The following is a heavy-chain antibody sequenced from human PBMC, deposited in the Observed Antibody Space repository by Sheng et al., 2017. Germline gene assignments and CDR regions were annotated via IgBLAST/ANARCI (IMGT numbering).Heavy chain of an antibody. J-gene: IGHJ6*02. V-gene: IGHV3-43D*03. CDR1: GFTFDDYA. Sequence: EVQLVESGGVVVQPGGSLRLSCAASGFTFDDYAMHWVRQAPGKGLEWVSLISWDGGSTYYADSVKGRFTISRDNSKNSLYLQMNSLRAEDTALYYCAKGQSDSSGYSDYYYYYGMGRLGPRDHGHRLL. CDR2: ISWDGGST. D-gene: IGHD3-22*01. CDR3: AKGQSDSSGYSDYYYYYGMGR.